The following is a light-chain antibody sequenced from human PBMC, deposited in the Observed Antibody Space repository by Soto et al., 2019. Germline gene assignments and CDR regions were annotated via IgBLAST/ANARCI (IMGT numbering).Light chain of an antibody. J-gene: IGKJ4*01. Sequence: EIVLTQSPDTLSLSPGERATLSCRASQSVSSSFLAWYHQKPGQAPRRLIYRASSRATGIPDRFTGSGSGTDFTLAISRLEPEDFAVYYCQQYESSPLTFGGGTKGEIK. CDR3: QQYESSPLT. CDR2: RAS. CDR1: QSVSSSF. V-gene: IGKV3-20*01.